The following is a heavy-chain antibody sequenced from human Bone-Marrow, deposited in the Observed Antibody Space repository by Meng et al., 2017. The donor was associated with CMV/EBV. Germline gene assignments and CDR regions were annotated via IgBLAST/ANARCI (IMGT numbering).Heavy chain of an antibody. CDR2: ISWDGDST. D-gene: IGHD3-3*01. CDR3: AKDVEKDAFDI. CDR1: GFSFDDYT. Sequence: GGSLRLSCAASGFSFDDYTMHWVRQVPGKGLEWVSLISWDGDSTYYADSVKGRFTISRDNSKNTLYLQMNSLRAEDTAVYYCAKDVEKDAFDIWGQGTMVTVSS. J-gene: IGHJ3*02. V-gene: IGHV3-43*01.